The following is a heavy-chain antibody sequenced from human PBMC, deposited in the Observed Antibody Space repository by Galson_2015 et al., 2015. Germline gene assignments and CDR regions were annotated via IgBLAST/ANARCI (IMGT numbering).Heavy chain of an antibody. V-gene: IGHV4-39*07. CDR3: ARDYRGDAFDI. J-gene: IGHJ3*02. Sequence: ETLSLTCTVSGGSISSSSYYWGWIRQPPGKGLEWIGSIYYSGSTYYNPSLKSRVTISVDTSKNQFSLKLSSVTAADTAVYYCARDYRGDAFDIWDQGTMVTVSS. CDR1: GGSISSSSYY. D-gene: IGHD3-16*02. CDR2: IYYSGST.